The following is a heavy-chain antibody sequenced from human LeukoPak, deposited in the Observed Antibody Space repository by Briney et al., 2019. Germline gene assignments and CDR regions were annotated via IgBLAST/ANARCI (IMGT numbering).Heavy chain of an antibody. CDR1: GGPISSGDYF. CDR2: ISHSGVI. V-gene: IGHV4-30-4*01. D-gene: IGHD4-17*01. CDR3: ARDGPTSVTNWRSFDP. Sequence: SETLSLTCTVSGGPISSGDYFWSWIRQPPGKGLEWIGYISHSGVIYSNPSLQRRTTISVDTSKNQFSLKVTSVTAADTAVYYCARDGPTSVTNWRSFDPWGQGVLATVSS. J-gene: IGHJ5*02.